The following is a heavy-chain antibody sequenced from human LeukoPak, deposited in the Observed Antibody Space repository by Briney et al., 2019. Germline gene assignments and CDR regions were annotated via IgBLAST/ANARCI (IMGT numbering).Heavy chain of an antibody. CDR2: VYYSWST. CDR1: GGSISSYY. Sequence: SETLSLTCTVSGGSISSYYWSWLRQPPGKGLEGEGYVYYSWSTNYNHSLKSRVTISVATSQIHFSLKLSSVTAADTAVYSCARMAAAGTDYWGQGTLVTVSS. J-gene: IGHJ4*02. D-gene: IGHD6-13*01. V-gene: IGHV4-59*01. CDR3: ARMAAAGTDY.